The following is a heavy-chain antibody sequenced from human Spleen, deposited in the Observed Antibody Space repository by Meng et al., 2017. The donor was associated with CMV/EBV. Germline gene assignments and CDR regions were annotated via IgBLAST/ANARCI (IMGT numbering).Heavy chain of an antibody. J-gene: IGHJ5*02. CDR1: GSSLRHSGVA. CDR3: AHSRLTVQWFDP. V-gene: IGHV2-5*01. CDR2: IYWNDDK. Sequence: IFSGSSLRHSGVAVGWIRQPPGKALEWLALIYWNDDKRYSPSLKSRLTIIHDTSKNQVVLTMTNVDPGDTATYYCAHSRLTVQWFDPWGQGTLVTVSS. D-gene: IGHD5-12*01.